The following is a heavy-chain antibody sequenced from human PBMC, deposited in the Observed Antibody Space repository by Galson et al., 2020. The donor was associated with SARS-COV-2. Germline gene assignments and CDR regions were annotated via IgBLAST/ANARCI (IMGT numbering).Heavy chain of an antibody. CDR2: ISSSCSTL. J-gene: IGHJ4*02. D-gene: IGHD1-7*01. Sequence: GESLKISCAASGFNFSDYYMSWIRQAPGQGLDWVSYISSSCSTLYYADSVKGRFTISRDNAKNSLYLQMNSLRAEDTAVYYCARGNWNYGDTLGFDYLGQGTLVTVSS. CDR1: GFNFSDYY. V-gene: IGHV3-11*01. CDR3: ARGNWNYGDTLGFDY.